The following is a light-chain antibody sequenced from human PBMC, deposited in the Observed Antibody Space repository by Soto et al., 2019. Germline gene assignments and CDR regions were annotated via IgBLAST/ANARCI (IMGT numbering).Light chain of an antibody. CDR2: GSS. J-gene: IGKJ2*01. V-gene: IGKV3-20*01. CDR1: RSLSDNH. Sequence: EIVLTQSPGTLSLSPGETAALSCRASRSLSDNHLAWYQQRPGQAPRLLIYGSSSRAAGIPDRFRGSETGTDFTLTIRRLEPEGFGVYYCQQYSDAPHTFGLGTKVDIK. CDR3: QQYSDAPHT.